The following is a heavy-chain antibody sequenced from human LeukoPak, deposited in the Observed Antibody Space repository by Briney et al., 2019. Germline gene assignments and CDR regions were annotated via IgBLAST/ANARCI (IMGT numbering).Heavy chain of an antibody. CDR3: ARVLFNSGYDS. V-gene: IGHV1-2*02. J-gene: IGHJ5*01. Sequence: GASVKVSCKASGYTFTGAYMHWVRQAPGQGLEWVGWINPNSGETKFAPKFQGRVTMTRDTSLSTAFMDLGGLRSDGTAVYYCARVLFNSGYDSWGQGSLVTVSS. D-gene: IGHD4-23*01. CDR1: GYTFTGAY. CDR2: INPNSGET.